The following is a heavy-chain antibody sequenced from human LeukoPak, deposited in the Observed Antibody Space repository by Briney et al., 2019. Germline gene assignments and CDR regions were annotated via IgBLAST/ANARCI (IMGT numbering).Heavy chain of an antibody. CDR1: GFTFSGSA. CDR3: TRRAIRDY. CDR2: IRSKANSYAT. Sequence: GGSLRLSCAAFGFTFSGSAMHWVRQASGKGLEWVGRIRSKANSYATAYAASVKGRFTISGDDSKNTAYLQMNSLKTEDTAVYYCTRRAIRDYWGQGTLVTVSS. J-gene: IGHJ4*02. D-gene: IGHD3-9*01. V-gene: IGHV3-73*01.